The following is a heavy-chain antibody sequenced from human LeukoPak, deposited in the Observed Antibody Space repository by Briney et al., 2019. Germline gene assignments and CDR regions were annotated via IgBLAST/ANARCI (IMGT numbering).Heavy chain of an antibody. Sequence: SETLSLTCAVYGGSFSGYYWSWIRQPPGKGLEWIGEINHSGSTNYNPSLKSRVTISVDTSKNQFSLKLSSVTAADTAVYYCARTYQLLGAFDIWGQGTMVTVSS. V-gene: IGHV4-34*01. J-gene: IGHJ3*02. CDR1: GGSFSGYY. CDR3: ARTYQLLGAFDI. D-gene: IGHD2-2*01. CDR2: INHSGST.